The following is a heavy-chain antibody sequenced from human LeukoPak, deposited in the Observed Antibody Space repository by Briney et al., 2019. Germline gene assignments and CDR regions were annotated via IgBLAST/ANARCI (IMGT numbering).Heavy chain of an antibody. CDR3: ARAPMAAPTRVDY. Sequence: ASVKVSCKASGYTFTNYAISWVRQAPGQGLEWMGWISAYNDNTNYAQKFQGRVTTTTDTSTTTAYLELRSLRSDDTAVYYCARAPMAAPTRVDYWGQGTLVTVSS. CDR1: GYTFTNYA. V-gene: IGHV1-18*01. J-gene: IGHJ4*02. D-gene: IGHD2-15*01. CDR2: ISAYNDNT.